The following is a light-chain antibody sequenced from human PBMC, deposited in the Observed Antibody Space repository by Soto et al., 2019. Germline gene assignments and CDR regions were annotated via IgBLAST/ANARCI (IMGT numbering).Light chain of an antibody. V-gene: IGKV3-11*01. Sequence: EIVLTQSPATLSLSPGERATLSCRASQSISSSLAWYQQKPGQAPRLLIYNASNRATGIPARVSGSGSGTDFTLTISSLEPEDFAVYYCQQRSNWPLTFGGGTKVEIK. CDR3: QQRSNWPLT. CDR1: QSISSS. CDR2: NAS. J-gene: IGKJ4*01.